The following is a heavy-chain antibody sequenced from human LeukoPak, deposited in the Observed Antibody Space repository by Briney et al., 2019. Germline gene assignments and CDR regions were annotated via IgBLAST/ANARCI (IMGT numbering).Heavy chain of an antibody. CDR2: ISGSGGST. Sequence: GGSLRLSCAASGFTFSSYAMSWVRQAPGKGLEWVSAISGSGGSTYYADSVKGRFTISRDNSKNTLYLQMNSLKTEDTAVYYCTRETYCGGDCYSRGYFDYWGQGTLVTVSS. CDR3: TRETYCGGDCYSRGYFDY. J-gene: IGHJ4*02. CDR1: GFTFSSYA. V-gene: IGHV3-23*01. D-gene: IGHD2-21*01.